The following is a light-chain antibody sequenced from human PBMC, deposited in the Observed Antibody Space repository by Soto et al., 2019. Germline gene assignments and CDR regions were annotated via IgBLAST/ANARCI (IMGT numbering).Light chain of an antibody. Sequence: EIVLTQSPGTLSLSPGERATLSCRASQSVSSYYLAWYQQKPGQAPRLLIYAASSRATGIPDRFSGGGSGTDFTLTISRLEPEDFAVYYCQQYETSLGLTFGQGTKVDIK. CDR3: QQYETSLGLT. CDR1: QSVSSYY. V-gene: IGKV3-20*01. J-gene: IGKJ1*01. CDR2: AAS.